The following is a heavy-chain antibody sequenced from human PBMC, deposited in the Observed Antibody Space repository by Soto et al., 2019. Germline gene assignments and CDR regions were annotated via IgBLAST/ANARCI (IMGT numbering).Heavy chain of an antibody. CDR1: GGTFSSYA. D-gene: IGHD3-22*01. CDR2: IIPIFGTA. V-gene: IGHV1-69*01. J-gene: IGHJ3*02. Sequence: QVQLVQSGAEVKKPGSSEKVSCKASGGTFSSYAISWVRQAPGQGLEWMGGIIPIFGTANYAQKFQGRVTITADESTSTAYMELSSLRSEDTAVYYCARATYYYDSSGYTIDAFDIWGQGTMVTVSS. CDR3: ARATYYYDSSGYTIDAFDI.